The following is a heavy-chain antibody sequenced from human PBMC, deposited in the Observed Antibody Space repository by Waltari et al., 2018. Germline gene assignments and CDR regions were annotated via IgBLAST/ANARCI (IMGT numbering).Heavy chain of an antibody. V-gene: IGHV1-2*02. CDR1: GYTFTGYY. CDR2: INPNSGGT. Sequence: QVQLVQSGAAVKKPGASVKVSCKASGYTFTGYYMHWVRQAPGQGLEWMGWINPNSGGTNYAQKFQGRVTMTRDTSIRTAYMELSRLRSDDTAVYYCARAQRSSGSTSTPPSDYWGQGTLVTVSS. CDR3: ARAQRSSGSTSTPPSDY. D-gene: IGHD1-26*01. J-gene: IGHJ4*02.